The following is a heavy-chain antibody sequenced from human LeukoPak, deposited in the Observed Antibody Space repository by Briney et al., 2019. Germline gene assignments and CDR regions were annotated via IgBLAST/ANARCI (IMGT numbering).Heavy chain of an antibody. D-gene: IGHD3-9*01. CDR1: GASVSNYY. J-gene: IGHJ6*02. V-gene: IGHV4-59*02. CDR3: ARDHWLFSSKTWYYYGMDV. CDR2: IDPSGSA. Sequence: PSETLSLTCTVSGASVSNYYWSWIRQSPGKGLEWIGYIDPSGSASYNPSLKSRVTIFVDTSKNLFSLILTSVSASDTAIYYCARDHWLFSSKTWYYYGMDVWGQGTTVTVSS.